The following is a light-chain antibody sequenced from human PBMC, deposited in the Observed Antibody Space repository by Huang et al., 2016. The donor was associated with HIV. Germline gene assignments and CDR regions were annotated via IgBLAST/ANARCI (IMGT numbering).Light chain of an antibody. V-gene: IGKV1-NL1*01. J-gene: IGKJ1*01. CDR2: ATA. CDR3: QQYQSVPLT. Sequence: DIQMTQSPSSLSASVGDRFTIICRASQGISKSLAWYQQKPGKAPKLLLYATAKLESRVPSRFTGRGSGTHYTLTISTLQPEDLATYYGQQYQSVPLTFGQGTKVAI. CDR1: QGISKS.